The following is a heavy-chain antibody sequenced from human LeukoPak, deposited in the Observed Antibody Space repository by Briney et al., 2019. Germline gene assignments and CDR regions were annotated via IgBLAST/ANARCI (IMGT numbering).Heavy chain of an antibody. V-gene: IGHV3-30-3*01. CDR2: ISYDGSNK. CDR1: GFTFSSYA. Sequence: QPGRSLRLSCAASGFTFSSYAMHWVRQAPVKGLEWVAVISYDGSNKYYADSVKGRFTISRDNSKNTLYLQMNSLRAEDTAVYYCISLKYYFDYWGQGTLVTVSS. CDR3: ISLKYYFDY. J-gene: IGHJ4*02.